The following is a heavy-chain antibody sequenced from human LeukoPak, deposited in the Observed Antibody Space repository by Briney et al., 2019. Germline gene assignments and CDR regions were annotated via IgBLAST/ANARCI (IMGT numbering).Heavy chain of an antibody. D-gene: IGHD6-13*01. V-gene: IGHV4-30-2*03. CDR2: ISYSGTT. CDR1: GGSISSGGYY. CDR3: ARGSGYSSSWYY. J-gene: IGHJ4*02. Sequence: SQTLSLTCTVSGGSISSGGYYWSWIRQPPGKGLEWIGSISYSGTTYYNPSLKSRVTISVDTSRNQFSLKLSSVTAADTAVYYCARGSGYSSSWYYWGQGTLVTVSS.